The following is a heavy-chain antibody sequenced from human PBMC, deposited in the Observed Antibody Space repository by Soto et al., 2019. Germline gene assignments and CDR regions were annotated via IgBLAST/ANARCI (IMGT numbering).Heavy chain of an antibody. Sequence: QGQLVQSEAEVKKPGASVKVSCKASGYTFTRYGISWVRQAPGQGLEWMGWISGYNGDTTYAQKFQGRVTMTIVTSTSTAYMELRSLTSDDTAVYYCAKNGQPPYYYYGLDVWGQGTKVTVSS. CDR3: AKNGQPPYYYYGLDV. CDR2: ISGYNGDT. J-gene: IGHJ6*02. CDR1: GYTFTRYG. V-gene: IGHV1-18*01. D-gene: IGHD2-8*01.